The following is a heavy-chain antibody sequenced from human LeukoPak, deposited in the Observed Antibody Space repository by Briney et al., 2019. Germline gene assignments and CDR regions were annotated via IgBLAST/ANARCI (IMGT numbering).Heavy chain of an antibody. CDR1: GYTFTSYG. CDR2: IIPIFGTA. J-gene: IGHJ4*02. Sequence: GASVKVSCKASGYTFTSYGISWVGQAPGQGLEWRGGIIPIFGTANYAQKFQGRVTITADKSTSTAYMELSSLRSEDTAVYYCARGTLRDSSSGNDYWGQGTLVTVSS. CDR3: ARGTLRDSSSGNDY. V-gene: IGHV1-69*06. D-gene: IGHD6-13*01.